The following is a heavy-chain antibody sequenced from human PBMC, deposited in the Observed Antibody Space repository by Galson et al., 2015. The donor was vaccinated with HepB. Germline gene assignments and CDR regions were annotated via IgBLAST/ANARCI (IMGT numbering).Heavy chain of an antibody. V-gene: IGHV3-23*01. Sequence: SLRLSCAASGFTFNWFAMSWVRQAPGKGLEWVSSIYGGGNDPYYADSVKGRFTISRDNSKNTLHLQINSLRAEDTAVYYCAKMDGQVTAYYNFDSWGQGTLVTVSS. D-gene: IGHD3-9*01. CDR1: GFTFNWFA. CDR3: AKMDGQVTAYYNFDS. J-gene: IGHJ4*02. CDR2: IYGGGNDP.